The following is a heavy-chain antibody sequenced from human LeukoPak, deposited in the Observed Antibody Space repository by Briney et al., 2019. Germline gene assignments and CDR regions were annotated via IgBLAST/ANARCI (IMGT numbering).Heavy chain of an antibody. CDR1: GFTFSSYR. D-gene: IGHD2-21*02. V-gene: IGHV3-74*01. CDR3: ATGYEYCGGDCSYYYYYGMDV. Sequence: GSLRLSCAASGFTFSSYRMHWVRQAPGKGLVWVSRINSDGSSTSYADSVKGRFTISRDNAKNTLYLQMNSLRAEDTAVYYCATGYEYCGGDCSYYYYYGMDVWGQGTTVTVSS. J-gene: IGHJ6*02. CDR2: INSDGSST.